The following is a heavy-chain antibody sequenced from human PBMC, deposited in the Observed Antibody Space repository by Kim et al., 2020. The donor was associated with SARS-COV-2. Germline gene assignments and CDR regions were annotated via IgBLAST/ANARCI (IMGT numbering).Heavy chain of an antibody. CDR2: IYYSGST. Sequence: SETLSLTCTVSGGSISSSSYYWGWIRQPPGKGLEWIGSIYYSGSTYYNPSLKSRVTISVDTSKNQFSLKLSSVTAADTAVYYCARDPTNYSGYDLFFWFDPWGQGTLVTVSS. CDR1: GGSISSSSYY. J-gene: IGHJ5*02. D-gene: IGHD5-12*01. V-gene: IGHV4-39*07. CDR3: ARDPTNYSGYDLFFWFDP.